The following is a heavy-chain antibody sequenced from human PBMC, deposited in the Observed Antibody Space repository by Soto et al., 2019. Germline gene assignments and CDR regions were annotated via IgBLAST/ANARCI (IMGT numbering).Heavy chain of an antibody. V-gene: IGHV3-23*01. CDR3: AKVSSSWYAGFFDL. J-gene: IGHJ4*02. Sequence: EVQLLESGGGLVQPGGSLRLSCTASGFTFSRHAMTWVRQAPGKGLEWVSGLSDSGGSIYYADSVKGWFTISRDNSMNTLYLQMNNLRAEDTARYYCAKVSSSWYAGFFDLWGQGTLVTVSS. CDR2: LSDSGGSI. CDR1: GFTFSRHA. D-gene: IGHD6-13*01.